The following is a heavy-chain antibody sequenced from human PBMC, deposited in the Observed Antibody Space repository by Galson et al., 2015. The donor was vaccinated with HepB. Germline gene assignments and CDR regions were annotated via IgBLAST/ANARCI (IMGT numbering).Heavy chain of an antibody. CDR2: VRSKGYGGTT. J-gene: IGHJ4*02. Sequence: SLRLSCAASGFTVGDYIMSWFRQAPGKGLEWVGFVRSKGYGGTTEYAASVKGRFTISRDDSKSIAYLQMNSLRTEDTAVYYCSRVGLRYTSGRIDYWGQGTLVTVSS. D-gene: IGHD3-9*01. CDR1: GFTVGDYI. V-gene: IGHV3-49*03. CDR3: SRVGLRYTSGRIDY.